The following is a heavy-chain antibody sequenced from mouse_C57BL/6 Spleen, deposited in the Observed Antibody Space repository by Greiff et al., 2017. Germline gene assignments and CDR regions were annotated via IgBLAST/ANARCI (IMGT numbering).Heavy chain of an antibody. CDR2: INPNNGGT. V-gene: IGHV1-22*01. D-gene: IGHD2-4*01. CDR3: ARTYYDYDAWFAY. CDR1: GYTFTDYN. Sequence: EVQLQQSGPELVKPGASVKMSCKASGYTFTDYNMHWVKQSHGKSLAWIGYINPNNGGTSYNQKFKGKATLTVNKSSSPAYMELRSLTSEDSAVYYCARTYYDYDAWFAYWGQGTVVTVSA. J-gene: IGHJ3*01.